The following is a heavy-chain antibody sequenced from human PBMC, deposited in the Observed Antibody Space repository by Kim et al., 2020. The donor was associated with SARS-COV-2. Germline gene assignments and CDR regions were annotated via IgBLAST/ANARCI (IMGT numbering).Heavy chain of an antibody. J-gene: IGHJ4*02. Sequence: GGSLRLSCAASGFTFSSYSMNWVRQAPGKGLEWVSYISSSSSTIYYADSVKGRFTISRDNAKNSLYLQMNSLRDEDTAVYYCATHEVEMATILDWGQGTLVTVSS. CDR3: ATHEVEMATILD. V-gene: IGHV3-48*02. CDR1: GFTFSSYS. D-gene: IGHD5-12*01. CDR2: ISSSSSTI.